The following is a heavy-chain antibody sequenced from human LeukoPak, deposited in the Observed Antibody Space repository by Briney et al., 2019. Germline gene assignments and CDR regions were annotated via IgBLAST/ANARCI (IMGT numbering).Heavy chain of an antibody. CDR3: AKDPWGSSSF. CDR1: GFIFNDYW. V-gene: IGHV3-7*01. J-gene: IGHJ4*02. D-gene: IGHD6-6*01. CDR2: IKVDGRET. Sequence: PGGSLRLSCEASGFIFNDYWMAWVRQAPGKGLEWVANIKVDGRETYYVDSLKGRFTISRDNAKNSVSLQMSSLRADDTAVYYCAKDPWGSSSFWGQGTLVIVSS.